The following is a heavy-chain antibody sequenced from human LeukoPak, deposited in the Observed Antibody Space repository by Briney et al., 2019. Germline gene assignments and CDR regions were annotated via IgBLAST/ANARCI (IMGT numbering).Heavy chain of an antibody. Sequence: ASVKVSCKASGGTFSSYAISWVRQAPGQGLGWMGGIIPIFGTANYAQKFQGRVTITTDESTSTAYMELSSLRSEDTAVYYCARDAYYYDSSGQFRNWFDPWGQGTLVTVSS. D-gene: IGHD3-22*01. CDR1: GGTFSSYA. CDR3: ARDAYYYDSSGQFRNWFDP. J-gene: IGHJ5*02. V-gene: IGHV1-69*05. CDR2: IIPIFGTA.